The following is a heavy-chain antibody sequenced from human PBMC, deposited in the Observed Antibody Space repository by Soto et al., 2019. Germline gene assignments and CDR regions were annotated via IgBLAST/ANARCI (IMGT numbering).Heavy chain of an antibody. CDR2: VYSTGGT. V-gene: IGHV4-59*08. D-gene: IGHD1-1*01. Sequence: QVQLQQSGPGLVKPSETLSLTCSVSSGPTSSHNWGWIRQTPGRGLEWIGYVYSTGGTSYNPSLNSGVTISADTSTNHISLTLTSVTAADTAVYYCVRQGIGNLHGLVDVWGQGTTVRVSS. CDR1: SGPTSSHN. J-gene: IGHJ6*02. CDR3: VRQGIGNLHGLVDV.